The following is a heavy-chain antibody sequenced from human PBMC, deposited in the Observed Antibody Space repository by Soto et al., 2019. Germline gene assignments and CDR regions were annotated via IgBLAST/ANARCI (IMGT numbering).Heavy chain of an antibody. CDR3: CVIKRRDQYSTSGYWFDP. J-gene: IGHJ5*02. D-gene: IGHD4-4*01. V-gene: IGHV3-15*01. CDR2: IKSKADGETK. CDR1: GFTFSHAW. Sequence: GSLRLSCAASGFTFSHAWMSWVRQAPGRGLEWVGRIKSKADGETKDYGAPVRGRFTISRDDSQDILYLHMNSLRIEDTAVYYCCVIKRRDQYSTSGYWFDPWGPGTLVTVSS.